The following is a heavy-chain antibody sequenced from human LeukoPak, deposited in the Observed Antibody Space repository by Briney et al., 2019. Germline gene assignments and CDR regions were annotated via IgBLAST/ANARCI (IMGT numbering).Heavy chain of an antibody. CDR3: ARALRVATIFDY. CDR1: GGSISSYY. D-gene: IGHD5-12*01. CDR2: IYYSGST. Sequence: SETLSLTCTVSGGSISSYYWSWIRQPPGKGLEWIGYIYYSGSTNYNPSLKSRVTISVDTSENQFSLKLSSVTAADTAVYYCARALRVATIFDYWGQGTLVTVSS. V-gene: IGHV4-59*01. J-gene: IGHJ4*02.